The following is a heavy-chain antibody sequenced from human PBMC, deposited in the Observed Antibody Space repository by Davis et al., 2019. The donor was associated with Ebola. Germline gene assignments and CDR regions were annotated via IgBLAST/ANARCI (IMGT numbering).Heavy chain of an antibody. D-gene: IGHD5-18*01. CDR3: AREGYSSGIAPAFDM. J-gene: IGHJ3*02. Sequence: PGGSLRLSCAASGISLTTSIMHWVRQAPGKGLEWVVGISFDRSKYYVDSVKGRFTTSMDNFRNTLYLQMDSLRDEDTALYYCAREGYSSGIAPAFDMWGQGTMVTVSS. CDR1: GISLTTSI. V-gene: IGHV3-30-3*01. CDR2: ISFDRSK.